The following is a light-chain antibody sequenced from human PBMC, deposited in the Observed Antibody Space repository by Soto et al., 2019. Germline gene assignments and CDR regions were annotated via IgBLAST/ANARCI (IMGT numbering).Light chain of an antibody. V-gene: IGKV1-6*01. Sequence: AIQMTQSPSSLSASVGDRVTITCRASQGIRNALAWYQQQPGKAPKLLIFAASTLQGGVPSRFSGSGSGTDFTLTISSLQPEDFATYYCLQDYNYPWTFGQGTKVEIK. CDR3: LQDYNYPWT. J-gene: IGKJ1*01. CDR1: QGIRNA. CDR2: AAS.